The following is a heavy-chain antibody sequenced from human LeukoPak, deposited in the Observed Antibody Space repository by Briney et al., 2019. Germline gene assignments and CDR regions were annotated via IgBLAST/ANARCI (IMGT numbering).Heavy chain of an antibody. J-gene: IGHJ3*02. CDR3: ARAHPSGYFDIFDI. Sequence: SETLSLTCAVSGDSINSASNSWNWIRQPPGKGLEWIGYTYYSGNSYYNPSLKTPVTISVDTSKNQFSLRLTSVTAADTAVYYCARAHPSGYFDIFDIWGQGTMVTVSS. D-gene: IGHD5-18*01. CDR2: TYYSGNS. V-gene: IGHV4-30-4*07. CDR1: GDSINSASNS.